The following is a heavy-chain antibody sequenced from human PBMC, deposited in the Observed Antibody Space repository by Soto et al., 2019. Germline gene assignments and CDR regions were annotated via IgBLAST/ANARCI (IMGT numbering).Heavy chain of an antibody. CDR3: ATDQLSLLNYDY. Sequence: GGSLRLSCAASGFTFSSYSMTWVRQAPGKGLEWVSTISSSSAYIYYADSVRGRFSISRDNAKNSLYLHMNSLRAEDTALYYCATDQLSLLNYDYWGQGTLVTVSS. CDR2: ISSSSAYI. D-gene: IGHD1-1*01. J-gene: IGHJ4*02. CDR1: GFTFSSYS. V-gene: IGHV3-21*01.